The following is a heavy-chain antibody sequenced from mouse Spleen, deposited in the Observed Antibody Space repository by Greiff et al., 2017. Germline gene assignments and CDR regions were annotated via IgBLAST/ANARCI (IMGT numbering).Heavy chain of an antibody. J-gene: IGHJ3*01. V-gene: IGHV1-54*01. Sequence: ESGAELVRPGTSVKVSCKASGYAFTNYLIEWVKQRPGQGLEWIGVINPGSGGTNYNEKFKGKATLTADKSSSTAYMQLSSLTSDDSAVYFCAGGGTWFAYWGQGTLVTVSA. CDR1: GYAFTNYL. CDR2: INPGSGGT. D-gene: IGHD2-14*01. CDR3: AGGGTWFAY.